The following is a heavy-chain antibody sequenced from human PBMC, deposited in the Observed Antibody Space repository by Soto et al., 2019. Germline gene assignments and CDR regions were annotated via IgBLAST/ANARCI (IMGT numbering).Heavy chain of an antibody. V-gene: IGHV4-34*01. CDR1: GGSFSTYY. CDR3: ARGGSNDWQVAFDI. J-gene: IGHJ3*02. CDR2: INHSGSN. Sequence: QLQQWGAGLLKPSETLSLTCVVSGGSFSTYYYNWIRQSPGKGLEGLGEINHSGSNNYSPSLKSRVTMSLDTSKNQCSLKLTSVTAADTAVYYCARGGSNDWQVAFDIWGQGTMVTVSS. D-gene: IGHD3-9*01.